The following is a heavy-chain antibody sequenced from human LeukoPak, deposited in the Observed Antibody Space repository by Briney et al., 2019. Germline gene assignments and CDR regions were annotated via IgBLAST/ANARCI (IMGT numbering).Heavy chain of an antibody. CDR3: ATAGPISGRHNYFDS. J-gene: IGHJ4*02. Sequence: PSETLSLTCTVSGGSISSYYWSWIRQPPGKGLEWIGRIHISGSTSYNPSLKSRVTISVDTSKNQFSLKLSSVTAADTAVYYCATAGPISGRHNYFDSWGQGTLVTVSS. V-gene: IGHV4-59*01. D-gene: IGHD3-10*01. CDR1: GGSISSYY. CDR2: IHISGST.